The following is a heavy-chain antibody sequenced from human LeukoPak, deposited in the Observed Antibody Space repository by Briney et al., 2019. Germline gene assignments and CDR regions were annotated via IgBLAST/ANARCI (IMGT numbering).Heavy chain of an antibody. V-gene: IGHV1-2*02. Sequence: GASVTVSFTSSGYTFTFSYIHWVRQAPGQGLEWVGWINPNSGGTNSAQKFQGRVTMTGDTSISTVYMEQSRLTSDDTALYYCARADGDAYSSGWFYYWGQGTLVTVSS. CDR2: INPNSGGT. CDR1: GYTFTFSY. J-gene: IGHJ4*02. D-gene: IGHD6-19*01. CDR3: ARADGDAYSSGWFYY.